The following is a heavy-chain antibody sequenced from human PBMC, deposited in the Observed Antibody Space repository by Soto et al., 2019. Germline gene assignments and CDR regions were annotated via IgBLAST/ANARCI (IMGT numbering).Heavy chain of an antibody. Sequence: EVQLVESGGGLVKPGGSLRLSCAASGFTFSSYSMNWVRQAPGKGLEWVSSISSSSSYIYYADSVKGRFTISRDNAKNSLYLQMNSLRAEDTAVHYCARDEGYGDYALDYWGQGTLVTVSS. D-gene: IGHD4-17*01. CDR3: ARDEGYGDYALDY. V-gene: IGHV3-21*01. CDR1: GFTFSSYS. CDR2: ISSSSSYI. J-gene: IGHJ4*02.